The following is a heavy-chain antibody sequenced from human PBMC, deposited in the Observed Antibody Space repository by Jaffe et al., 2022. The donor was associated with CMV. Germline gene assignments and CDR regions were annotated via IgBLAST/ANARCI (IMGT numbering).Heavy chain of an antibody. Sequence: EVQLVESGGGLVKPGGSLRLSCAASGFTFSSYSMNWVRQAPGKGLEWVSSISSSSSYIYRADSVKGRFTISRDNAKNSLYLQMNSLRAEDTAVYYCARDSNSNYFGSVDGMDVWGQGTTVTVSS. J-gene: IGHJ6*02. D-gene: IGHD3-10*01. V-gene: IGHV3-21*01. CDR2: ISSSSSYI. CDR3: ARDSNSNYFGSVDGMDV. CDR1: GFTFSSYS.